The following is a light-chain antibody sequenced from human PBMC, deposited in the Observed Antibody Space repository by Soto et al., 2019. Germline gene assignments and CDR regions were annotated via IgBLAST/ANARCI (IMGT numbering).Light chain of an antibody. Sequence: DIVMTQSPDSLAVSLGKRATINCKSSQSVLHSSNTNNYLAWYQKKPGQPPKLLIYWASTRESGVPDRFSGSGSGTDFTLTISSLQAEDVAVYYCQQYYSAPLPFGGGTRVEIK. CDR2: WAS. CDR1: QSVLHSSNTNNY. J-gene: IGKJ4*01. CDR3: QQYYSAPLP. V-gene: IGKV4-1*01.